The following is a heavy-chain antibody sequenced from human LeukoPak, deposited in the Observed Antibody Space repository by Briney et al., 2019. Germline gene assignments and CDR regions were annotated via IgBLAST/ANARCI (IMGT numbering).Heavy chain of an antibody. V-gene: IGHV3-73*01. CDR2: IRSKANSYAT. J-gene: IGHJ4*02. Sequence: PGGTLKLSCAASGFTFSGSAMHWVRQASGKGLEWVGRIRSKANSYATAYAASVKGRFTISRDDSKNTAYLQMNSLKTEDTAVYYCTRQIGPYYFDYWGQGTLVTVSS. CDR1: GFTFSGSA. CDR3: TRQIGPYYFDY.